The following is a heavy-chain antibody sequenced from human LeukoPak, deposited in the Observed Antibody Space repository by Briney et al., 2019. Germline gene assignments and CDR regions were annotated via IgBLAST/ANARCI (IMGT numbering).Heavy chain of an antibody. CDR3: ARDNYYDSSGYYFGAFDI. CDR2: ISAYNGNT. CDR1: GYTFTSYG. Sequence: ASVKVSCKASGYTFTSYGISWVRQAPGQGLEWMGWISAYNGNTNYAQKLQGRVTMTTDTSTSTAYMELRNLRSDDTAVYCCARDNYYDSSGYYFGAFDIWGQGTMVTVSS. J-gene: IGHJ3*02. D-gene: IGHD3-22*01. V-gene: IGHV1-18*01.